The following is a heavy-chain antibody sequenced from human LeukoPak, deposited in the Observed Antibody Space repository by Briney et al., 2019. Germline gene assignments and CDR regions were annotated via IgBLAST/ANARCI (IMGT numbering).Heavy chain of an antibody. Sequence: PGGSLRLSCAASGFTFSNYGMHWVRQAPGKGLEWVAVISYDGSNKYYADSVKGRFTVSRDNSENTLYLQMNSLRAEDTAVYYCAKAASGGNWGDYWGQGTLVTVSS. J-gene: IGHJ4*02. CDR3: AKAASGGNWGDY. V-gene: IGHV3-30*18. D-gene: IGHD4-23*01. CDR1: GFTFSNYG. CDR2: ISYDGSNK.